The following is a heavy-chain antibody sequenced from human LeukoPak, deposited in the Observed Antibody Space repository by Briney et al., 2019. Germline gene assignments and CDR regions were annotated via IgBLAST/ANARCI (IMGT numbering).Heavy chain of an antibody. Sequence: PSETLSLTCTVSGGSISSSSYYWGWIRQPPGKGLEWIGSIYYSGSTYYNPSLKSRVTISVDTSKNQFSLKLSSVTAADTAVYYCARHDLRGSRHFDYWGQGTLVTVSS. J-gene: IGHJ4*02. D-gene: IGHD3-16*01. CDR1: GGSISSSSYY. V-gene: IGHV4-39*01. CDR3: ARHDLRGSRHFDY. CDR2: IYYSGST.